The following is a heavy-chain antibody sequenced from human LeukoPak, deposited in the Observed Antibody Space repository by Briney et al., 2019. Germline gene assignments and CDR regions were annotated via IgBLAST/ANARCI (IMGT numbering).Heavy chain of an antibody. D-gene: IGHD5-18*01. CDR2: ISGSGGST. J-gene: IGHJ4*02. CDR1: GFTFSSYA. V-gene: IGHV3-23*01. CDR3: AKPTGYSYGYYY. Sequence: PGGSLRLSCAASGFTFSSYAMSWVRQAPGKGLEWVSAISGSGGSTYYADSVKGRFTISRDNSKNTLNLQMNSLRAEDTAVYYCAKPTGYSYGYYYWGQGTLVTVSS.